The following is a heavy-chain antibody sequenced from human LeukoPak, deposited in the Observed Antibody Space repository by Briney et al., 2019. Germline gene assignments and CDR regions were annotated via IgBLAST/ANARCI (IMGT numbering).Heavy chain of an antibody. V-gene: IGHV3-7*01. D-gene: IGHD6-19*01. Sequence: GGSLRLSCAASGFTFSSYWMSWVRQAPGKGLEWVANIKQDGCEKYYVDSVKGRFTISRDNAKNSLYLQMNSLRAEDTAVYYCARESAEGIAVAGLDYWGQGTLVTVSS. CDR1: GFTFSSYW. CDR2: IKQDGCEK. CDR3: ARESAEGIAVAGLDY. J-gene: IGHJ4*02.